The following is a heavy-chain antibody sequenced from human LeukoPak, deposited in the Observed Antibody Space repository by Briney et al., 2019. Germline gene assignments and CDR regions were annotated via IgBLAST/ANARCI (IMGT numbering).Heavy chain of an antibody. J-gene: IGHJ3*02. CDR1: GGSISSGSYY. V-gene: IGHV4-61*02. CDR3: ARELTGDDAFDI. D-gene: IGHD1-20*01. Sequence: PSQTLSLTCTVSGGSISSGSYYWSWIRQPAGKVLEWIGRIYTSGTTNYNPSLKSRVTISVDTSKNQFSLKLSSVTAADTAVYYCARELTGDDAFDIWGQGTMVTVSS. CDR2: IYTSGTT.